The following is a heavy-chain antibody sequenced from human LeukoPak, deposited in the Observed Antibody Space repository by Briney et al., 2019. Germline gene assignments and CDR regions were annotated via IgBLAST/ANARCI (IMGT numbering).Heavy chain of an antibody. V-gene: IGHV4-30-4*01. CDR1: GGSISSGDYY. D-gene: IGHD2-2*01. J-gene: IGHJ6*02. CDR3: ARDIVVVPAATDPYYYYGMDV. CDR2: IYYSGST. Sequence: KASETLSLTCTVSGGSISSGDYYWSWIRQPPGKGLGWIGYIYYSGSTYYNPSLKSRVTISVDTSKNQFSLKLSSVTAADTAVYYCARDIVVVPAATDPYYYYGMDVWGQGTTVTVSS.